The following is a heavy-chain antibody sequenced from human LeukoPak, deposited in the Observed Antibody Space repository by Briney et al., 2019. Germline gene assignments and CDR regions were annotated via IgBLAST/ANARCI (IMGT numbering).Heavy chain of an antibody. CDR3: ARGRYCSSTSCYDIDGHFDY. J-gene: IGHJ4*02. CDR2: ISRNGGST. V-gene: IGHV3-64*01. Sequence: PGGSLRLSCAASGFTFSSYAMHWVRQAPGKGLEYVSAISRNGGSTYYANSVKGRFTISRDNSKNTLYLQMGSLRAEDMAVYYCARGRYCSSTSCYDIDGHFDYWGQGTLVTVSS. D-gene: IGHD2-2*01. CDR1: GFTFSSYA.